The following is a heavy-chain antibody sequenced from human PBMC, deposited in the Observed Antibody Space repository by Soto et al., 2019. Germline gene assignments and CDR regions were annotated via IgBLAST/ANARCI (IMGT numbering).Heavy chain of an antibody. CDR2: INPSGDTT. V-gene: IGHV1-46*01. D-gene: IGHD2-15*01. J-gene: IGHJ5*02. Sequence: GASVKVSCKASGFRFSDYYMHWVRQAPGQGLEWMGIINPSGDTTNYAQKFQGRVTITRDTSTSTVYLDLSSLRSEDTAVYYCARDNSQNYGTPAASSWSHPSGQGTQGIVPA. CDR3: ARDNSQNYGTPAASSWSHP. CDR1: GFRFSDYY.